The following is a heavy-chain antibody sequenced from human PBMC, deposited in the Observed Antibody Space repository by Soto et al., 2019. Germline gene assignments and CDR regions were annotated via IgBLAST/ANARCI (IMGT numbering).Heavy chain of an antibody. CDR1: GGSFRGYY. CDR2: INHSGRT. V-gene: IGHV4-34*01. D-gene: IGHD5-18*01. Sequence: QGQLQQWGAGLLKPSETLSLTSAVDGGSFRGYYWSWIRQPPGKGLTWIGEINHSGRTNYNPSLKSRVTVSVDTSKNQFSLKLSSVTAAVTAVYYCARMLRGYSYGWHLDYWGQGTLVTVSS. J-gene: IGHJ4*02. CDR3: ARMLRGYSYGWHLDY.